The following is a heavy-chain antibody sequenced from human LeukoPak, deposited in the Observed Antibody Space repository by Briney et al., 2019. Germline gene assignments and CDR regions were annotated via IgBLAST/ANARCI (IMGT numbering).Heavy chain of an antibody. V-gene: IGHV1-69*04. CDR3: ARSMVRGMPDY. CDR1: GGTFSSYA. CDR2: ILVILGMT. D-gene: IGHD3-10*01. J-gene: IGHJ4*02. Sequence: GASVKVSCKASGGTFSSYAITWVRQAPGQGLEWMGRILVILGMTNYAQKSQGRVTITADTSTSTAYMELSSLRSEDTAVYYCARSMVRGMPDYWGQGTLVTVSS.